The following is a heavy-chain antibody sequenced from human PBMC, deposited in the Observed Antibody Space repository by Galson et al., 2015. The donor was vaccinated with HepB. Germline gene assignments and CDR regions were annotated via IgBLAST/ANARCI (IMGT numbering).Heavy chain of an antibody. Sequence: SLGLCCAAGGVTVRSYSRGCGGPAAGQGLGWVWASSGGGGGTYYADSVKGRFTISRDNSKNTLYLQMNSLRAEDTAVYYCAKEIRDSSGMYRYFDLWGRGTLVTVSS. CDR1: GVTVRSYS. CDR3: AKEIRDSSGMYRYFDL. D-gene: IGHD3-22*01. CDR2: SSGGGGGT. J-gene: IGHJ2*01. V-gene: IGHV3-23*01.